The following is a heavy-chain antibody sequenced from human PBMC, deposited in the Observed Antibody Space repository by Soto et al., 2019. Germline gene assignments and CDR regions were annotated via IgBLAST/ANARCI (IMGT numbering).Heavy chain of an antibody. CDR3: ARDDYYDSSGYYLDY. V-gene: IGHV4-30-4*01. CDR1: GGSISSGDYY. J-gene: IGHJ4*02. D-gene: IGHD3-22*01. Sequence: QVQLQESGPGLVKPSQTLSLTCTVSGGSISSGDYYWSWIRQPPGKGLEWIGYIYYSGSTYYNPSLNILITIEVYTSKNQFSLKLSSVTAADTAVYYCARDDYYDSSGYYLDYWGQGTLVTVSS. CDR2: IYYSGST.